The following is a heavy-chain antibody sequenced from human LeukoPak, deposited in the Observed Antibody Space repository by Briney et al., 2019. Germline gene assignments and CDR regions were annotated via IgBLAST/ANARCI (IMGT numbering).Heavy chain of an antibody. Sequence: ASVKVSCKASAYTFFIYGISWLRQAPGQGLEWMGWISVNTGNTNYAQKFQGRVTMTTDTSTNTAYMELRSLRSDDTAVYYCARALQPYYYDSSGYYPFDYWGQGTLVTVSS. CDR3: ARALQPYYYDSSGYYPFDY. V-gene: IGHV1-18*01. J-gene: IGHJ4*02. D-gene: IGHD3-22*01. CDR2: ISVNTGNT. CDR1: AYTFFIYG.